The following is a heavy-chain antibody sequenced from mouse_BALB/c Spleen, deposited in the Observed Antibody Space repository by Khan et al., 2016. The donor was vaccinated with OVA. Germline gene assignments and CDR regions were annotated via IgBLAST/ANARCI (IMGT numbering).Heavy chain of an antibody. CDR1: GFAFSSYD. V-gene: IGHV5-9*02. Sequence: EVELVESGGGLVKPGGSLKLSCAPSGFAFSSYDMSWVRQTPEKRLEWVATISGTGIYTYYPASVKGRFTISRNHARNTLYLQMSSLRSEDTALYYCARPSYYGNPWFTYWGQGTLVTVSA. CDR2: ISGTGIYT. D-gene: IGHD2-10*01. CDR3: ARPSYYGNPWFTY. J-gene: IGHJ3*01.